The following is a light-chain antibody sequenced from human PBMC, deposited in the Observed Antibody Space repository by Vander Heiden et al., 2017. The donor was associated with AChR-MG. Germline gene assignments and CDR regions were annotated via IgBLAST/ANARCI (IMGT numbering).Light chain of an antibody. CDR1: QGISNY. Sequence: DIQITQSPSSRSASVGDRVTITCRASQGISNYLAWYQQKPGKIPKLLIYAASTLQSGVPSRLSGSGSGTDFTLTISSLQPEDVATYYCQKYNSAPETFGPGTKVDIK. CDR2: AAS. J-gene: IGKJ3*01. CDR3: QKYNSAPET. V-gene: IGKV1-27*01.